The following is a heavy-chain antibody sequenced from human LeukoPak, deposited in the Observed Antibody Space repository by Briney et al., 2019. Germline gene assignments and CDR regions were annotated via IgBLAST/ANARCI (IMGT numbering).Heavy chain of an antibody. J-gene: IGHJ6*02. CDR1: GGSISGYY. Sequence: PSETLSLTCSVSGGSISGYYWSWIRQPPGKGLEWIGYIYYTGSTNYNPSLKSRVTISVDTSKNQFSLKMSSVTAADTAVYYCTRSRLNLVEDFGMDVWGQGTTVTVSS. CDR2: IYYTGST. V-gene: IGHV4-59*01. D-gene: IGHD2-15*01. CDR3: TRSRLNLVEDFGMDV.